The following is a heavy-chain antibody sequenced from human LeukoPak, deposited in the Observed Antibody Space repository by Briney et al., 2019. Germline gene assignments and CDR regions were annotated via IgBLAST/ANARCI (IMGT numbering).Heavy chain of an antibody. V-gene: IGHV3-21*01. CDR1: GFSFSGYR. J-gene: IGHJ3*02. D-gene: IGHD3-3*01. CDR2: ISPSSSYI. Sequence: PGGSLRLSCAASGFSFSGYRMDWVRQAPGKGLEWVSSISPSSSYIYYADSAKGRFTISRDNAKNSLYLQMNSLRAEDTAVYYCARAITIFGVVIDGFDIWGQGTMVTVSS. CDR3: ARAITIFGVVIDGFDI.